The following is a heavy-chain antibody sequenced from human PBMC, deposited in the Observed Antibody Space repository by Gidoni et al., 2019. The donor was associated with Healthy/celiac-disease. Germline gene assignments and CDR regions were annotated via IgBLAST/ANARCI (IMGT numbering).Heavy chain of an antibody. J-gene: IGHJ4*02. D-gene: IGHD6-13*01. CDR1: GGSFSGYY. V-gene: IGHV4-34*01. CDR3: ARGGIAAGLYLYY. CDR2: INHSGST. Sequence: QVQLQQLGAGLLKTSETLSLTCALYGGSFSGYYWSWIRQPPGKGLEWIGEINHSGSTNYNPSLKSRVTISVDTSKNQFSLKLSSVTAADTAVYYCARGGIAAGLYLYYWGQGTLVTVSS.